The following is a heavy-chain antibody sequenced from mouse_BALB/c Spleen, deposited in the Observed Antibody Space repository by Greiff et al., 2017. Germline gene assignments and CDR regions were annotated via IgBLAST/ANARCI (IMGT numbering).Heavy chain of an antibody. CDR2: INPYNGGT. V-gene: IGHV1-18*01. Sequence: EVKLQQSGPELVKPGASMKISCKASGYSFTGYTMNWVKQSHGKNLEWIGLINPYNGGTSYNQKFKGKATLTVDKSSSTAYMELLSLTSEDSAVYYCARNYDYDVAPRFAYWGQGTLVTVSA. D-gene: IGHD2-4*01. J-gene: IGHJ3*01. CDR1: GYSFTGYT. CDR3: ARNYDYDVAPRFAY.